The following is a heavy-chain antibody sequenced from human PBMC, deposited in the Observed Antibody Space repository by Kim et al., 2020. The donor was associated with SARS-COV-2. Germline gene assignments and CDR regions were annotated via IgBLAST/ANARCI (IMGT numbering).Heavy chain of an antibody. D-gene: IGHD3-10*01. CDR3: ARGGDYYGSGPNEVDDAFDI. J-gene: IGHJ3*02. CDR2: INPNSGGT. CDR1: GYTFTGYY. V-gene: IGHV1-2*04. Sequence: ASVKVSCKASGYTFTGYYMHWVRQAPGQGLEWMGWINPNSGGTNYALKFQGWVTMTRDTSISTAYMELSRLRSDDTAVYYCARGGDYYGSGPNEVDDAFDICGQGTMVTVSS.